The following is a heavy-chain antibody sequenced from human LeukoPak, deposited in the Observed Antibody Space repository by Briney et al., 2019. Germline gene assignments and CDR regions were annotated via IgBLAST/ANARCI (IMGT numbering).Heavy chain of an antibody. CDR3: AKARLVRGVIMTPFYFDY. J-gene: IGHJ4*02. CDR2: VTGSGDST. Sequence: PGGSLRLSCAASGFIFSSYAMSWVRQAPGKGLEWVSAVTGSGDSTYSAESVKGRFTVSRDNSKNTLYLRMNSLRAEDTAVYYCAKARLVRGVIMTPFYFDYWGQGTLVTLSS. CDR1: GFIFSSYA. V-gene: IGHV3-23*01. D-gene: IGHD3-10*01.